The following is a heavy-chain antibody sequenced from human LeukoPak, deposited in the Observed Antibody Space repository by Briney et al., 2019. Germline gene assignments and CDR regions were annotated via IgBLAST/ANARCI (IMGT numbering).Heavy chain of an antibody. V-gene: IGHV3-23*01. CDR2: ISGSGGST. J-gene: IGHJ4*02. CDR1: GFTFSSYA. CDR3: ARDFKAVARWDFDY. D-gene: IGHD6-19*01. Sequence: GGSLRLSCAASGFTFSSYAMSWVRQAPGKGLEWVSAISGSGGSTYYADSVKGRFTISRDNSKDTLYLQMNSLRAEDTAVYYCARDFKAVARWDFDYWGQGTLVTVSS.